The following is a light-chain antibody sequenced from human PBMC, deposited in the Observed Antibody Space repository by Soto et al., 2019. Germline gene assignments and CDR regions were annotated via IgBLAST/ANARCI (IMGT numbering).Light chain of an antibody. CDR3: SSYSGSSNGV. J-gene: IGLJ3*02. CDR1: SSDVGGYNY. Sequence: QSVLTQPPSASGSPGQSVAISCTGTSSDVGGYNYVSWYQHHPGKAPKLMIYEVSRRPSGVSDRFSGSKSGNTASLTVSGLQAEDEADYYCSSYSGSSNGVFGGGTTLTVL. CDR2: EVS. V-gene: IGLV2-8*01.